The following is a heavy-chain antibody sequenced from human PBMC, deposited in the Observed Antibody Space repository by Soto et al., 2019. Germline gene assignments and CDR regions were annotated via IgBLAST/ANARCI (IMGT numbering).Heavy chain of an antibody. CDR2: IYYSGRT. V-gene: IGHV4-30-4*01. J-gene: IGHJ3*02. CDR3: ARADYGSGRPAFDI. CDR1: GGSISSGDYY. Sequence: QVQLQASGPGLVKPSQTLSLTCTVSGGSISSGDYYWSWIRQPPGKGLEWIGYIYYSGRTYYNPSLKIRVTISVDTSKIQFSLKLSSVAAADTAVYYWARADYGSGRPAFDIWGQGTMFTVSS. D-gene: IGHD3-10*01.